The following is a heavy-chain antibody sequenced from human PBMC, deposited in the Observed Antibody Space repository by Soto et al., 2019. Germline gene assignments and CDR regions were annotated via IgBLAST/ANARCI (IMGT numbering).Heavy chain of an antibody. CDR1: GYTFTSYG. Sequence: QVQLVKSGAEVKKPGASVKVSCKASGYTFTSYGISWVRQAHGQGLEWMGWIRAYNGNTNYAQKLQGRVTMTTDTSTSTAYRELSSLRSDDTAVYYCAREGVTIFGGVPLSYYCCEMDVWGQGTTVTVSS. CDR3: AREGVTIFGGVPLSYYCCEMDV. V-gene: IGHV1-18*01. J-gene: IGHJ6*02. D-gene: IGHD3-3*01. CDR2: IRAYNGNT.